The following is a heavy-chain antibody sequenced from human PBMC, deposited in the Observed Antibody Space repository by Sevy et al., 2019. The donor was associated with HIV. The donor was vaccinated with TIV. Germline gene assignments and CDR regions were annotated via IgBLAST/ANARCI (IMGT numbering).Heavy chain of an antibody. Sequence: GRSLRLSCTASEFTFSSYNMNWVRQAPGKGLEWVSSISGSSNYIYYAESVKGRFRISRDNVKDTLYLQMNSLRADDTAVYYCARGPPDGSYDYFDYWGQGTLVTVSS. V-gene: IGHV3-21*06. CDR3: ARGPPDGSYDYFDY. CDR1: EFTFSSYN. D-gene: IGHD1-26*01. J-gene: IGHJ4*02. CDR2: ISGSSNYI.